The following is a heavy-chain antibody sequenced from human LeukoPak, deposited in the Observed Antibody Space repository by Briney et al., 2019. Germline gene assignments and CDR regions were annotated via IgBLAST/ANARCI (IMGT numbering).Heavy chain of an antibody. D-gene: IGHD3-10*01. Sequence: SETLSLTCAVSGGSISSNDWWSWVRQPPGKGLEWIGEIHHSGKINYNPSLKSRVTMSVDTSKNQFSLKLSSVTAADTAVYYCARVTMVRGVAYYYYYYMDVWGKGTTVTISS. CDR3: ARVTMVRGVAYYYYYYMDV. CDR2: IHHSGKI. CDR1: GGSISSNDW. V-gene: IGHV4-4*02. J-gene: IGHJ6*03.